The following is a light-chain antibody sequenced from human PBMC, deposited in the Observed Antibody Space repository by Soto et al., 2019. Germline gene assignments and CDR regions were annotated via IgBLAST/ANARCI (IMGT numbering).Light chain of an antibody. CDR3: CAYAGSTTYV. CDR2: EGS. CDR1: SNDVGGYTL. V-gene: IGLV2-23*01. J-gene: IGLJ1*01. Sequence: QSALTQPASVSGSPGQSITISCSGTSNDVGGYTLVSWYQQHPDKAPKLMIYEGSKRPSGVSNRFSGSKSGNTASLTISGLQAEDEADYYCCAYAGSTTYVFGTGTKLTVL.